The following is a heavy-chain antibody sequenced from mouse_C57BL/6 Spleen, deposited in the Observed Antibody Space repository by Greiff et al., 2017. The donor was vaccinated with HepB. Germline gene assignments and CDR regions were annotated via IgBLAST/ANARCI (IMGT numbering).Heavy chain of an antibody. CDR1: GYTFTDYE. Sequence: VQLQESGAELVRPGASVTLSCKASGYTFTDYEMHWVKQTPVHGLEWIGAIDPETGGTAYNQKFKGKAILTADKSSSTAYMELRSLTSEDSAVYYCTNYDGYYNYFDYWGQGTTLTVSS. CDR3: TNYDGYYNYFDY. V-gene: IGHV1-15*01. J-gene: IGHJ2*01. CDR2: IDPETGGT. D-gene: IGHD2-3*01.